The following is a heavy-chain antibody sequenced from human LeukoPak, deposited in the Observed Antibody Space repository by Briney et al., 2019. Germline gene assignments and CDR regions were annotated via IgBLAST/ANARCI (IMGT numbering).Heavy chain of an antibody. CDR2: MSYDGSKE. J-gene: IGHJ4*02. Sequence: GGSLRLSCAASGFTFSTFAVHWVRQAPGKGLEWVAVMSYDGSKEYYADSVKGRFTVSRDNSNNTLYLQMNSLRTEDTAVYYCARGIGYGFFDYWGQGTLVTVSS. V-gene: IGHV3-30*01. D-gene: IGHD4-17*01. CDR3: ARGIGYGFFDY. CDR1: GFTFSTFA.